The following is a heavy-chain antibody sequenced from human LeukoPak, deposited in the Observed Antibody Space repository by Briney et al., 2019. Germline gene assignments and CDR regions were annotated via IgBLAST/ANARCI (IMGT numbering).Heavy chain of an antibody. CDR1: GFTFNNYA. D-gene: IGHD3-10*01. CDR3: AKDRGIISDY. CDR2: ISWDRGTT. J-gene: IGHJ4*02. V-gene: IGHV3-9*01. Sequence: PGGSLRLSCEASGFTFNNYAMHWVRQAPGKGLEWVSGISWDRGTTGYGDSVKGRFTISRDNAKNTLYLQMSSLRVEDTAVYYCAKDRGIISDYWGQGTLVTVSS.